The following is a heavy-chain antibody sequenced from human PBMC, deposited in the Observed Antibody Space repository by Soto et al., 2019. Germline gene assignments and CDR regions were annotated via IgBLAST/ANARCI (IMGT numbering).Heavy chain of an antibody. CDR1: GFTFSNCA. V-gene: IGHV3-23*01. J-gene: IGHJ4*02. Sequence: PGGSLRLSCAASGFTFSNCAMSWVRQAPGKGLEWVSGINGIDTGTFYADSVKGRFTISGDNSKNTLYLQMNSLRAEDTAVYYCAKTGRVVVAATTSYWGQGTLVTVSS. CDR3: AKTGRVVVAATTSY. CDR2: INGIDTGT. D-gene: IGHD2-15*01.